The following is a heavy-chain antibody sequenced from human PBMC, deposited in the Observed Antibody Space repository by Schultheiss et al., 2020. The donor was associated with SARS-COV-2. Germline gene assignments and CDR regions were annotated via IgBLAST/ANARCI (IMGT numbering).Heavy chain of an antibody. Sequence: SQTLSLTCAVYGGSFSGYYWSWIRQPPGKGLEWIGEINHSGSTYYNPSLKSRVTISVDTSKNQFSLKLSSVTAADTAVYYCARGRTRADVWGKGTTVTVSS. CDR2: INHSGST. CDR3: ARGRTRADV. V-gene: IGHV4-34*01. J-gene: IGHJ6*04. CDR1: GGSFSGYY.